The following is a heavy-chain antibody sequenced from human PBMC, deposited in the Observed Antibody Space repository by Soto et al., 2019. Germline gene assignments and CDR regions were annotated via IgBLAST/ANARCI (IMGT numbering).Heavy chain of an antibody. J-gene: IGHJ4*02. Sequence: PEKNLSLTSTVTSGSMTSFSGSWFRQPPGKRPEWIGYIYYSGSTNYSPSLKSRVTISVDTSKNQFSLDLRSVSAADTAVYYCARGGWYLDHWDLRTLVTVSS. CDR2: IYYSGST. V-gene: IGHV4-59*08. D-gene: IGHD6-19*01. CDR3: ARGGWYLDH. CDR1: SGSMTSFS.